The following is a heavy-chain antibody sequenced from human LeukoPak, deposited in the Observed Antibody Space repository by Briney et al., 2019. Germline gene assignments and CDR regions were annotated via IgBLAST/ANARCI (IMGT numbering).Heavy chain of an antibody. J-gene: IGHJ2*01. Sequence: PSETLSLTCTVSGGSISSYYWSWIRQPPGKGLEWIGYIYNSGTIKYNPSLKSRVTISVDTSKNQFSLRLSSVTAADTAVYYCARSDRDLWYFDLWGRGTLVTVSS. V-gene: IGHV4-59*01. CDR2: IYNSGTI. CDR1: GGSISSYY. CDR3: ARSDRDLWYFDL.